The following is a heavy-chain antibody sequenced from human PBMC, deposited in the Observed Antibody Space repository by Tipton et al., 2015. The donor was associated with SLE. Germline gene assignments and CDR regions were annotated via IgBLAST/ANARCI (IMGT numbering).Heavy chain of an antibody. V-gene: IGHV4-4*08. J-gene: IGHJ4*02. Sequence: TLSLTCSVSGGSISSNSWIWIRQPPGKGLDWIGYISSGGGTNYNPSLKSRVTISVDMAKNQFSLKLTSVTAADTAMYYCAREEKGLGGFDYWGQGTLVTVSS. CDR3: AREEKGLGGFDY. CDR1: GGSISSNS. CDR2: ISSGGGT. D-gene: IGHD3/OR15-3a*01.